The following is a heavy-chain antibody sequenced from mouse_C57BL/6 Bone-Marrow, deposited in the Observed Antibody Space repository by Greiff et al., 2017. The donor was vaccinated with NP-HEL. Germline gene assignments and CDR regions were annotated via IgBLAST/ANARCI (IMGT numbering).Heavy chain of an antibody. Sequence: VQVVESGAELARPGASVKLSCKASGYTFTSYGISWVKQRTGQGLEWIGEIYPRSGNTYYNEKFKGKATLTADKSSSTAYMELRSLTSEDSAVYFCARGDGSFAYWGQGTLVTVSA. CDR2: IYPRSGNT. V-gene: IGHV1-81*01. CDR3: ARGDGSFAY. J-gene: IGHJ3*01. D-gene: IGHD1-1*01. CDR1: GYTFTSYG.